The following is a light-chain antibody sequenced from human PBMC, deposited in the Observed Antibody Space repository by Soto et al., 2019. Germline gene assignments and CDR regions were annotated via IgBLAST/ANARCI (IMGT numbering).Light chain of an antibody. CDR3: QQYYATPRT. V-gene: IGKV4-1*01. J-gene: IGKJ1*01. CDR2: WAS. Sequence: DIVMTQSPDSLAVSLGERATINCKSSQSVLYSSDSKNYLAWYQQKPGQPPKLLIYWASTRESGVPDRFSGSGSGTDFTLNISSLQAEDVAVYYCQQYYATPRTFGQGTKVEIK. CDR1: QSVLYSSDSKNY.